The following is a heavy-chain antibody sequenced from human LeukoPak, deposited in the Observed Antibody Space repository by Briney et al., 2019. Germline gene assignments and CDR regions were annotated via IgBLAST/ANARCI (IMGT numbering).Heavy chain of an antibody. Sequence: GGPLRLSYAPSGFNFSSYAMSWVGPPAAKGLAGVSAISGSGGSTYYADSVKGRFTISRDNSKNTLYLQMNSLRAEDTAVYYCAKIGRYYYYYMDVWGKGTTVTVSS. J-gene: IGHJ6*03. CDR2: ISGSGGST. V-gene: IGHV3-23*01. CDR1: GFNFSSYA. CDR3: AKIGRYYYYYMDV.